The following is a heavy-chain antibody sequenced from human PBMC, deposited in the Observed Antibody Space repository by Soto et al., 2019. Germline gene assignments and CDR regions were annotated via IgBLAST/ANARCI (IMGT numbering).Heavy chain of an antibody. CDR1: GGTFSSYA. Sequence: ASVKVSCKASGGTFSSYAISWVRQAPGQGLEWMGGIIPIFGTANYAQKFQGRVTITADESTSTAYMELSSLRSEDTAVYYCARNYDILTGYRNYYYGMDVWGQGTTVTVSS. CDR2: IIPIFGTA. D-gene: IGHD3-9*01. CDR3: ARNYDILTGYRNYYYGMDV. J-gene: IGHJ6*02. V-gene: IGHV1-69*13.